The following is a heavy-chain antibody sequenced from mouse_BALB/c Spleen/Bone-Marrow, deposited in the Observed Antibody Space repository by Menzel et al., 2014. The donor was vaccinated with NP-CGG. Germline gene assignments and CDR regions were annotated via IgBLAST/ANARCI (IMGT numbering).Heavy chain of an antibody. CDR1: GYTFTEYT. CDR2: INPNNGGI. J-gene: IGHJ4*01. D-gene: IGHD2-3*01. CDR3: ARGDGYYVYAMDY. V-gene: IGHV1-26*01. Sequence: SGPELVEPGASVKISCKTSGYTFTEYTMHWVKQSHGKSLEWIGSINPNNGGINYNQKFKGKATLTVDKSSSTAYMELRSLTSEDSAVYYCARGDGYYVYAMDYWGQGTSVTVSS.